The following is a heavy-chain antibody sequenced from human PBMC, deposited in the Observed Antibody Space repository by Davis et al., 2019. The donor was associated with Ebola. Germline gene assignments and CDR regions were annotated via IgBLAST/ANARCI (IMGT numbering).Heavy chain of an antibody. J-gene: IGHJ4*02. V-gene: IGHV3-13*01. CDR3: VRPAFGSHYFDY. CDR1: GFSFRTYD. CDR2: IGTAGDT. D-gene: IGHD2-2*01. Sequence: PGGSLRLSCAASGFSFRTYDMHWVRQVTGKTLEWVSAIGTAGDTYYPASVKGGFTISRENARNSLYLQMNSLRTEDTAVYYCVRPAFGSHYFDYWGQGILVTVSS.